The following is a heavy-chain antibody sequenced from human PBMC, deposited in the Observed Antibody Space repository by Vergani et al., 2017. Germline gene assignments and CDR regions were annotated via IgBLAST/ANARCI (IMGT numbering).Heavy chain of an antibody. Sequence: QVTLKESGPALVKPTQTLTLTCTFSGFSLSTSGMRVSWIRQPPGKALEWLARIDWDEDKFYSTSLKTRLTISKDTSKNQVVLTMTNMDPVDTATYYCARMGGWGAFDYWGQGTLVTVSS. V-gene: IGHV2-70*04. D-gene: IGHD7-27*01. J-gene: IGHJ4*02. CDR3: ARMGGWGAFDY. CDR1: GFSLSTSGMR. CDR2: IDWDEDK.